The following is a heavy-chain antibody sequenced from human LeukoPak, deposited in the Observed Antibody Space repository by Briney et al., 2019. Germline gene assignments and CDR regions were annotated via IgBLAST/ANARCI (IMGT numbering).Heavy chain of an antibody. CDR3: ARVMFPSGWYSPLGD. D-gene: IGHD6-19*01. CDR1: GFTFSSYA. J-gene: IGHJ4*02. V-gene: IGHV3-30-3*01. Sequence: GGSLRLSCAASGFTFSSYAMHWVRQAPGKGLEWVAVISYDGSNKYYADSVKGRFTISRDNSKNTLYLQMNSLRAEDTAVYYCARVMFPSGWYSPLGDWGQGTLVTVSS. CDR2: ISYDGSNK.